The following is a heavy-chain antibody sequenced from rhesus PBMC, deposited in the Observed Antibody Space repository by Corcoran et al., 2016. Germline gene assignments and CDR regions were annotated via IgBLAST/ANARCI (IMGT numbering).Heavy chain of an antibody. D-gene: IGHD5-42*01. Sequence: QVQLQESGPGLVKPSETLSLTCAVSGGSSSDSYYWNWIRPPPGKGLEWIGDIYGSSGSTYYNPSLKSRVTISKDTSKNQFSLKLSSVTAADTAVYYCARDQYEGDFDYWGQGVLVTVSS. V-gene: IGHV4S7*01. CDR2: IYGSSGST. CDR1: GGSSSDSYY. J-gene: IGHJ4*01. CDR3: ARDQYEGDFDY.